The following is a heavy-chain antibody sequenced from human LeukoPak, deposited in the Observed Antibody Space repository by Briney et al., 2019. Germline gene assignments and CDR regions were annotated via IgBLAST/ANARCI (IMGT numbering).Heavy chain of an antibody. CDR2: VYYSGTT. CDR3: ARLGSYYDSSGYYLDY. J-gene: IGHJ4*02. CDR1: GAPISSSSYW. Sequence: SETLSLTCTVSGAPISSSSYWWGWIRQPPGKGLEWIASVYYSGTTYYNPSLTSRITTSEDTSMNQFSLKLTSVTAADTAVYYCARLGSYYDSSGYYLDYWGQGTLVTVSS. D-gene: IGHD3-22*01. V-gene: IGHV4-39*01.